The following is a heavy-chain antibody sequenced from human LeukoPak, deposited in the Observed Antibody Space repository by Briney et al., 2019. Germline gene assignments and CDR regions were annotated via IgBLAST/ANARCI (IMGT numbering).Heavy chain of an antibody. CDR1: GYTFTGYY. Sequence: ASVKVSCKASGYTFTGYYMHWVRQAPGQGLEWMGWINPNSGGTNYAQKFKGRVTMTRDTSISTAYMELSRLRSDDTAVYYCAREGGGYSSGSIDYWGQGTLVTVSS. D-gene: IGHD6-19*01. CDR2: INPNSGGT. J-gene: IGHJ4*02. V-gene: IGHV1-2*02. CDR3: AREGGGYSSGSIDY.